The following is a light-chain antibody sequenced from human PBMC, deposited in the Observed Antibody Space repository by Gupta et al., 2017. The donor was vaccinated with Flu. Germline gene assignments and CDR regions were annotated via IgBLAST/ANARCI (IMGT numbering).Light chain of an antibody. Sequence: VLPQSPDFQSVTPKARVTITCRTSQPVGSSLHWYQQKADQSPKLLIYYASQSVSGVPSRFSGSGSGTEFTLIIDSLETEDAAVYYCHQSIILPQTFGRGTKVEIK. V-gene: IGKV6D-21*02. CDR3: HQSIILPQT. J-gene: IGKJ4*02. CDR1: QPVGSS. CDR2: YAS.